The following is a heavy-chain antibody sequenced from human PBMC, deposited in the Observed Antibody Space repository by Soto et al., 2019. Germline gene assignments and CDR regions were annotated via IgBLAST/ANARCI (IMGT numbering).Heavy chain of an antibody. D-gene: IGHD6-19*01. V-gene: IGHV4-34*01. CDR2: INHSGST. Sequence: QVQLQQWGAGLLKPSETLSLTCAVYGGSFSGYYWSWIRQPPGKGLEWIGEINHSGSTNYNPSLKSRVTISVDTSKNPFSLRLSSVTAADTAVYYCARVIRQQWPHLAARERYDAFDIWGQGTMVTVSS. CDR1: GGSFSGYY. J-gene: IGHJ3*02. CDR3: ARVIRQQWPHLAARERYDAFDI.